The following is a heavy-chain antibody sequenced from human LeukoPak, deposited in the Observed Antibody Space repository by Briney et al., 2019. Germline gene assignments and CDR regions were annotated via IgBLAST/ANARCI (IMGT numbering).Heavy chain of an antibody. V-gene: IGHV4-39*07. D-gene: IGHD3-3*01. CDR2: FYYSGTT. CDR1: GGSISTTSYF. J-gene: IGHJ4*02. CDR3: ARECRFYDFWIGYLNNYYFDY. Sequence: SETLSLTCTVSGGSISTTSYFWAWLPQPPGGGLEWIGSFYYSGTTYYNSSLKSRVTISVGTSKSQFSLKLSSVTAADTAVYYCARECRFYDFWIGYLNNYYFDYWGQGALVTVSS.